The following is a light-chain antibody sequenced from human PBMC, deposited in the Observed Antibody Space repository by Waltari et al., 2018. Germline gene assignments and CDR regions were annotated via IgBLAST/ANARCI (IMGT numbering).Light chain of an antibody. V-gene: IGKV1-5*03. CDR3: QQYSSYTT. CDR2: KAS. J-gene: IGKJ1*01. CDR1: QSISSW. Sequence: DIQMTQSPSTLSASVGDRVTITCRASQSISSWLAWYQQKPGKAPKLLIYKASNLESGVPSSFSGSGSGTEFTLTISSLQPDDFATYYCQQYSSYTTFGQGTKVEIK.